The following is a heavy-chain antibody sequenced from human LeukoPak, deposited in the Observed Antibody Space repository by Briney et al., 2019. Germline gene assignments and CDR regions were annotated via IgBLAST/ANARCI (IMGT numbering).Heavy chain of an antibody. CDR3: AKSKGASGWPGFDY. CDR2: ISGSGGST. J-gene: IGHJ4*02. CDR1: GFTFRSYA. Sequence: PGGSLRLSCAASGFTFRSYAMSWVRQAPGKGLEWVSGISGSGGSTYYADSVQGRFSISRDNSKNTLYLQMNSLRDEDTAVYYCAKSKGASGWPGFDYWGQGTLDTVSS. V-gene: IGHV3-23*01. D-gene: IGHD6-19*01.